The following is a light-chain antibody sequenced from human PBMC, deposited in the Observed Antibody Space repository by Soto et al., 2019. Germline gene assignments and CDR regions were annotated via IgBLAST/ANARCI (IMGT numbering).Light chain of an antibody. CDR2: GAS. CDR1: QSLSSNY. Sequence: EIVLTQSPGTLSLSPGERATLSCRASQSLSSNYLAWYQQRPGQAPRLLIYGASSRATGIPARFTGSGSATDFNLTISSLEREDFAVYHCQQYGNSPPTFGGGTKVEV. V-gene: IGKV3-20*01. J-gene: IGKJ4*01. CDR3: QQYGNSPPT.